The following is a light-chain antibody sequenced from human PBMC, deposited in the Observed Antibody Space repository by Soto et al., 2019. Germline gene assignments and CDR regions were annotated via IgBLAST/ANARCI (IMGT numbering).Light chain of an antibody. V-gene: IGKV3-15*01. CDR2: GAS. CDR3: QQYNNSPLT. Sequence: EIVMTQSPATLSVSPGERATLSCRASQRVSNDFAWYQQKPDQAPRLLIYGASTRATGVPARFSGSGSGTDFTLTISSLQSEDFALYYRQQYNNSPLTFGGGTKLDIK. J-gene: IGKJ4*01. CDR1: QRVSND.